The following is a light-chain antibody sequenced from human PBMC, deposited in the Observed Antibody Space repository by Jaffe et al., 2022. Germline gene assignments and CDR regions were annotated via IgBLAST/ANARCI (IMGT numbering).Light chain of an antibody. CDR2: DNS. Sequence: SYLLTQAPSVSVAPGQTARITCGGHNIGSKSVQWYQQKPGQAPVMVVYDNSDRPSGIPERFSGSNSGNTATLAINWVEAGDEADYYCQVWDTTSNHPAVFGGGTKLTVL. CDR3: QVWDTTSNHPAV. CDR1: NIGSKS. V-gene: IGLV3-21*02. J-gene: IGLJ2*01.